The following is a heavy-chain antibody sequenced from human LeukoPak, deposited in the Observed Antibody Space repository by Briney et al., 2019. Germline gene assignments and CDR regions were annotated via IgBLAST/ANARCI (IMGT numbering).Heavy chain of an antibody. CDR3: ARELTAVAGVFDP. J-gene: IGHJ5*02. V-gene: IGHV1-2*02. D-gene: IGHD6-19*01. CDR1: GYTFTGYY. CDR2: INPNSGGT. Sequence: ASVKVSCKASGYTFTGYYMHWVRQAPGQGLAWMGWINPNSGGTNYAQKFQGRVTMTRDTSISTAYMELSRLRSDDTAVYYCARELTAVAGVFDPWGQGTLVTVSS.